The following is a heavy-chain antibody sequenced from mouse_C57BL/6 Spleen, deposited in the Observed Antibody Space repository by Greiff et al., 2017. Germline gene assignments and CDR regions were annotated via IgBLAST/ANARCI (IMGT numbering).Heavy chain of an antibody. CDR2: ISSGSSTI. Sequence: EVMLVESGGGLVKPGGSLKLSCAASGFTFSDYGMHWVRQAPEKGLEWVAYISSGSSTIYYADTVKGRFTISRDNAKNTLFLQMTSLRSEDTAMYYCAIYYGSSHYYAMDYWGQGTSVTVSS. CDR3: AIYYGSSHYYAMDY. CDR1: GFTFSDYG. J-gene: IGHJ4*01. D-gene: IGHD1-1*01. V-gene: IGHV5-17*01.